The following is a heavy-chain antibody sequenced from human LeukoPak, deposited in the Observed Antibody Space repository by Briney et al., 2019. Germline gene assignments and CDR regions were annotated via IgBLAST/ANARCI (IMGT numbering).Heavy chain of an antibody. V-gene: IGHV3-23*01. CDR2: MSGSGGST. Sequence: GGSLRLSCAASGFTFSSYAMSWVRQAPGKGLEWVSAMSGSGGSTYYAESVKGRFTISRDNSKNTLYLQMNSLRAEDTAVYYCAKGPSPENDSSSWHRRLTISGYWYFDLWGRGTLVTVSS. CDR3: AKGPSPENDSSSWHRRLTISGYWYFDL. CDR1: GFTFSSYA. J-gene: IGHJ2*01. D-gene: IGHD6-13*01.